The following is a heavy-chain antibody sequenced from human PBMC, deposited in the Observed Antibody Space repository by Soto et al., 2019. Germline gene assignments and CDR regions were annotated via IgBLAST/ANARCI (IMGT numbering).Heavy chain of an antibody. D-gene: IGHD6-19*01. CDR1: GFTVSSNY. J-gene: IGHJ6*03. Sequence: GGSLRLSCAASGFTVSSNYMSWVRQAPGKGLEWVSVIYSGGSTYYADSVKGRFTISRHNSKNTLYLQMNSLRAEDTAAYYCARERGWLVPYYMDVWGKGTTVTVSS. V-gene: IGHV3-53*04. CDR3: ARERGWLVPYYMDV. CDR2: IYSGGST.